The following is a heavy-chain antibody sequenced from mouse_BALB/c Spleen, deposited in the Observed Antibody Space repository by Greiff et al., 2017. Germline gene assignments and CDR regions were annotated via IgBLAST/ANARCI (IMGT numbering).Heavy chain of an antibody. CDR1: GYAFSSYW. J-gene: IGHJ4*01. CDR3: ARWGDYYGMDY. Sequence: QVQLQQSGAELVRPGSSVKISCKASGYAFSSYWMNWVKQRPGQGLEWIGQIYPGDGDTNYNGKFKGKATLTADKSSSTAYMQLSSLTSEDSAVYFCARWGDYYGMDYWGQGTSVTVSS. V-gene: IGHV1-80*01. CDR2: IYPGDGDT.